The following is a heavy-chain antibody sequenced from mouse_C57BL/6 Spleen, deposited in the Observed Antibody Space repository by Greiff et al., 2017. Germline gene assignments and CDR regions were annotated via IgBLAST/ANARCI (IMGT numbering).Heavy chain of an antibody. Sequence: VQLKESEGGLVQPGSSMKLSCTASGFTFSDYYMAWVRQVPEKGLEWVANINYDGSSTYYLDSLKSRFIISRDNAKNILYLQMSSLKSEDTATYYCARGIYYGNYEDYAMDYWGQGTSVTVSS. CDR2: INYDGSST. J-gene: IGHJ4*01. CDR1: GFTFSDYY. D-gene: IGHD2-1*01. CDR3: ARGIYYGNYEDYAMDY. V-gene: IGHV5-16*01.